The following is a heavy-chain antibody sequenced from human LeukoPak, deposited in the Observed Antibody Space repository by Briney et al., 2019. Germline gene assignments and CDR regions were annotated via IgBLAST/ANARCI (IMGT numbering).Heavy chain of an antibody. CDR3: ARMGVLGFGELLWRPYYYYYMDV. Sequence: SVKVSCKASGGTFSSYAISWVRQAPGQGLEWMGWIIPIFGTANYAQKFQGRVTITADESTSTAYMELSSLRSEDTAVYYCARMGVLGFGELLWRPYYYYYMDVWGKGTTVTVSS. D-gene: IGHD3-10*01. CDR1: GGTFSSYA. V-gene: IGHV1-69*13. J-gene: IGHJ6*03. CDR2: IIPIFGTA.